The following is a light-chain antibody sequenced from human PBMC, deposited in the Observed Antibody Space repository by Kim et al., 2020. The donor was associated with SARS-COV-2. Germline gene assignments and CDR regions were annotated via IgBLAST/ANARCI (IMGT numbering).Light chain of an antibody. Sequence: SSELTQDPAVSVALGQTVRITCQGDSLRSYYATWYQQKPRQAPFLVIFGKNNRPSGIPDRFSGSSSGNTASLTISGAQAEDEADYYCNSRDISGNHWVFG. J-gene: IGLJ3*02. V-gene: IGLV3-19*01. CDR2: GKN. CDR3: NSRDISGNHWV. CDR1: SLRSYY.